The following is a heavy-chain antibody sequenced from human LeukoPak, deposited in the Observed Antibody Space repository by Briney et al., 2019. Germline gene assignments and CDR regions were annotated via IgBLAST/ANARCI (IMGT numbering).Heavy chain of an antibody. Sequence: PSETLSLTCTVSGGSISSSSYYWGWIRQPPGKGLEWIGSIYYSGSTYYNPSLKSRVTISVDTSKNQFFLKLSSVTAADTAVYYCARQGVVTAIFDYWGQGTLVTVSS. CDR1: GGSISSSSYY. CDR3: ARQGVVTAIFDY. J-gene: IGHJ4*02. CDR2: IYYSGST. V-gene: IGHV4-39*01. D-gene: IGHD2-21*02.